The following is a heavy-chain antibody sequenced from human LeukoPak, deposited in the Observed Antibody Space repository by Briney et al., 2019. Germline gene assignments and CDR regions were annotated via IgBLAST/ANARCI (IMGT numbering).Heavy chain of an antibody. Sequence: SETLSLTCTVSGGSISSGGYYWSWIRQHPGKGLEWFGYIYYSGSTYYNPSLKSRVTISVDTSKNQFSLKLSSVTAADTAVYYCALGVFWSGYSDYWGQGTLVTVSS. V-gene: IGHV4-31*03. D-gene: IGHD3-3*01. CDR2: IYYSGST. CDR1: GGSISSGGYY. CDR3: ALGVFWSGYSDY. J-gene: IGHJ4*02.